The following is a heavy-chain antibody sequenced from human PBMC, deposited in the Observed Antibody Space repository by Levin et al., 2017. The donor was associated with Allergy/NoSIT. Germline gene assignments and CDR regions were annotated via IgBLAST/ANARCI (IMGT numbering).Heavy chain of an antibody. D-gene: IGHD1/OR15-1a*01. V-gene: IGHV3-33*06. J-gene: IGHJ5*02. CDR2: IWYDGNTK. Sequence: PGGSLRLSCAVSGFILRDFGMHWVRQAPGKGLEWVAIIWYDGNTKYYGESVKGRFTISRDDSQNTLYLHMTSLKTEDTAVYYCTKVRYLEHLVSETWGQGALVTVSS. CDR1: GFILRDFG. CDR3: TKVRYLEHLVSET.